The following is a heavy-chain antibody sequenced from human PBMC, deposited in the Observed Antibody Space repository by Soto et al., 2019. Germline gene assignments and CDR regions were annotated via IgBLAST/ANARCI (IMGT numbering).Heavy chain of an antibody. CDR2: IYPGDSDT. D-gene: IGHD2-2*01. Sequence: GESLKISCKGSGYSFTSYWIGWVRQMPGKGLEWMGIIYPGDSDTRYSPSFQGQVTISADKSISTAYLQWSSLKASDTAMYYCATAVRHCSSTSCPNNWFDPWGQGTLVTVSS. J-gene: IGHJ5*02. CDR1: GYSFTSYW. V-gene: IGHV5-51*01. CDR3: ATAVRHCSSTSCPNNWFDP.